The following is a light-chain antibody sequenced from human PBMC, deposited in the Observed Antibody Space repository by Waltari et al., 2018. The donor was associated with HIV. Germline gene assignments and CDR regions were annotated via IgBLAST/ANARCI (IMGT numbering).Light chain of an antibody. J-gene: IGKJ4*01. Sequence: IQLTRSPSFLYQSVEDRVTITCRASQDINYYLAWYQQKPGKAPKVLIYSAFTLQSGVPSRFSGSGSGTEFTLTISSLQPEDFANYYCQQFKSYPLTFGGGTKVEIK. CDR1: QDINYY. CDR2: SAF. V-gene: IGKV1-9*01. CDR3: QQFKSYPLT.